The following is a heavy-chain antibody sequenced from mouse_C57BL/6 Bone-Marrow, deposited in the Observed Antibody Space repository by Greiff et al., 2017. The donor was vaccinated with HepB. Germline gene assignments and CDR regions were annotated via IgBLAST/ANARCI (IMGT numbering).Heavy chain of an antibody. V-gene: IGHV1-80*01. J-gene: IGHJ1*01. CDR2: IYPGDGDT. CDR1: GYAFSSYW. Sequence: VQLQQSGAELVKPGASVKISCKASGYAFSSYWMNWVKQRPGKGLEWIGQIYPGDGDTTYNGKFKGKATLTADKSSNTAYMQLSNLTSENSAVYFGARREDGHWNFDVWDSGTAVTVSS. CDR3: ARREDGHWNFDV. D-gene: IGHD2-3*01.